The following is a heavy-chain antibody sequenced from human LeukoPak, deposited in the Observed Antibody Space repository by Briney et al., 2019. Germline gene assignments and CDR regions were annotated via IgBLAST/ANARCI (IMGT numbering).Heavy chain of an antibody. J-gene: IGHJ4*02. D-gene: IGHD3-22*01. V-gene: IGHV4-59*12. CDR1: GGSISSYY. CDR2: MYLSGTT. Sequence: SETLSLTCTVSGGSISSYYWSWIRQPPGKGLEWIGEMYLSGTTHSNPSVKSRVTISIDKSKNQFFLNLSSVTAADTAVYYCAGLVGRYSSGLYYYYFDYWGQGTLVTVSS. CDR3: AGLVGRYSSGLYYYYFDY.